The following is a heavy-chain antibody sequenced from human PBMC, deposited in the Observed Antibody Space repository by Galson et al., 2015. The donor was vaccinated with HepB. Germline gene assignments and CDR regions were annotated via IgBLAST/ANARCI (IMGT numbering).Heavy chain of an antibody. CDR3: ARELWFGEVDY. J-gene: IGHJ4*02. Sequence: SLRLSCAASGFTFSGSAMHWVRQAPGKGLVWVSRINSDGSSTSYADSVKGRFTISRDNAKNTLYLQMNSLRAEDTAVYYCARELWFGEVDYWGQGTLVTVSS. CDR2: INSDGSST. V-gene: IGHV3-74*01. D-gene: IGHD3-10*01. CDR1: GFTFSGSA.